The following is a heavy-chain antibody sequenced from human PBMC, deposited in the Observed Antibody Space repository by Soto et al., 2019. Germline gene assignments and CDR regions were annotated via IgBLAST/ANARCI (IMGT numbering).Heavy chain of an antibody. CDR1: GGSISSGGYS. CDR3: ARGYDFWSGGFDP. Sequence: SETLSLTCAVSGGSISSGGYSWSWIRQPPGKGLEWIGYIYHSGSTYYNPSLKSRVTISVDRSKNQFSLKLSSVTAADTAVYYCARGYDFWSGGFDPWGQGALVTVSS. CDR2: IYHSGST. J-gene: IGHJ5*02. V-gene: IGHV4-30-2*01. D-gene: IGHD3-3*01.